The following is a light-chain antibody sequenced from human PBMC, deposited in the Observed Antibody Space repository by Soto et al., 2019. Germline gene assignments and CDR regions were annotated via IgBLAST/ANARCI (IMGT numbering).Light chain of an antibody. CDR3: MQTAQFPRT. Sequence: DIVMTQTPLSSPVTLGQPASISCRSSQSLEDSAGNTHLSWLQQRPGQPPRLLIYTVSSRFSGVPDKFSGSGAGTDFTLHISRVEAEDVGLYYCMQTAQFPRTFGQGTKVEI. CDR2: TVS. J-gene: IGKJ1*01. V-gene: IGKV2-24*01. CDR1: QSLEDSAGNTH.